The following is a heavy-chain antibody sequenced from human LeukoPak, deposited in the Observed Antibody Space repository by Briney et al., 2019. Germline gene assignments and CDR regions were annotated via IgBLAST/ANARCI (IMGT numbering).Heavy chain of an antibody. CDR1: GFTLRNYD. Sequence: GSLRLSCAASGFTLRNYDMHWVRQPTGKGLEWVSAMGTGDDTYYSGSVKGRFTTVRENAKNTVYLQMNSLRAGDTAMYYCARRSAAAGIDAFDIWGQGTMVIVSS. D-gene: IGHD6-13*01. CDR2: MGTGDDT. J-gene: IGHJ3*02. CDR3: ARRSAAAGIDAFDI. V-gene: IGHV3-13*01.